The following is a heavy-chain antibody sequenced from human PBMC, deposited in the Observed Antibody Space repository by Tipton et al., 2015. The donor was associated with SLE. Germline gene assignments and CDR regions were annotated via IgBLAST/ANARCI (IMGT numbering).Heavy chain of an antibody. CDR1: GGSISSYY. V-gene: IGHV4-39*07. CDR2: IYYSGNT. J-gene: IGHJ4*02. CDR3: ARRYSSSWYERGLDY. D-gene: IGHD6-13*01. Sequence: GLVKPSETLSLTCTVSGGSISSYYWAWIRQSPGKGLEWIGSIYYSGNTYDNPSLKSRVTISVDTSKNQFSLKLSSVTAADTAVYYCARRYSSSWYERGLDYWGQGTLVTVSS.